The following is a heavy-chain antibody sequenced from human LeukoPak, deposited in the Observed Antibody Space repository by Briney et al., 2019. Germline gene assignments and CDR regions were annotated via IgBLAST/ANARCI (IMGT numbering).Heavy chain of an antibody. CDR3: ARDAGWGYYDL. V-gene: IGHV3-7*01. CDR1: GFTFSTSW. J-gene: IGHJ4*02. D-gene: IGHD1-26*01. Sequence: GGSLRLSCVASGFTFSTSWVTWVRQAPGKGLEWGANIDNHGSRKYCVDSVKGRFALYRDYASNSVFLQMDSLRAEDTSVYYCARDAGWGYYDLWGQGTPVTVSS. CDR2: IDNHGSRK.